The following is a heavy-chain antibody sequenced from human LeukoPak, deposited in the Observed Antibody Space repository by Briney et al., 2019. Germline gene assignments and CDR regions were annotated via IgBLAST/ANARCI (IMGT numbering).Heavy chain of an antibody. D-gene: IGHD2-8*01. CDR1: GFTFSSYW. V-gene: IGHV3-7*01. CDR2: IKQDGSEK. Sequence: GGSLRLSCAASGFTFSSYWMSWVRQAPGKGLEWVANIKQDGSEKYYVDSVKGRFTISRDNAKNSLYLQMNSLRAEDTAVYYCARELRLYCTNGVCYTPYFDYWGQGTLVTVSS. J-gene: IGHJ4*02. CDR3: ARELRLYCTNGVCYTPYFDY.